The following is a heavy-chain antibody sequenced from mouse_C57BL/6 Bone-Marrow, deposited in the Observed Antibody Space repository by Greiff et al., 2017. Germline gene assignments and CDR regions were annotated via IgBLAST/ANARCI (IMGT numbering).Heavy chain of an antibody. CDR3: ARSGYGGGDWYFGV. Sequence: EVKLVESGGGLVKPGGSLKLSCAASGFTFSDYGMHWVRQAPEKGLEWVAYISSGSGTIYYADTVKGRFTISSDNAKNTLFLQMTRLRSEATAMYYCARSGYGGGDWYFGVWGTGTTVTVSS. D-gene: IGHD3-1*01. J-gene: IGHJ1*03. CDR1: GFTFSDYG. V-gene: IGHV5-17*01. CDR2: ISSGSGTI.